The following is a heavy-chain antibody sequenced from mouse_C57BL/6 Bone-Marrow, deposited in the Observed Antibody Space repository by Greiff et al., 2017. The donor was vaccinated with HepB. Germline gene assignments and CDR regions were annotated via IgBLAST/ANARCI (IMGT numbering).Heavy chain of an antibody. Sequence: VQLQQSGAELARPGASVKLSCKVSGYTFTSYGISWVKQRTGQGLEWIGEIYPRSGNTYYNEKFKGKATLTADKSSSTAYMELRSLTSEDSAVYFCARWGQLRLRDYWGQGTTLTVSS. CDR3: ARWGQLRLRDY. CDR1: GYTFTSYG. CDR2: IYPRSGNT. V-gene: IGHV1-81*01. J-gene: IGHJ2*01. D-gene: IGHD3-2*02.